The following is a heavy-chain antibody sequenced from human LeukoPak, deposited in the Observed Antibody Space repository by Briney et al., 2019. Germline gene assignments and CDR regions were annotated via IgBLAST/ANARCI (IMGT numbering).Heavy chain of an antibody. CDR3: ARVSYSSGWYFQVY. Sequence: GGSLRLSCAASGFIVSSNYMSWVRQAPGKGLEWVSVIYSGGSTYYADSVKGRFTISRDNSKNTLYLQMNSLRAEDTAVYYCARVSYSSGWYFQVYWGQGTLVTVSS. CDR1: GFIVSSNY. CDR2: IYSGGST. V-gene: IGHV3-53*01. J-gene: IGHJ4*02. D-gene: IGHD6-19*01.